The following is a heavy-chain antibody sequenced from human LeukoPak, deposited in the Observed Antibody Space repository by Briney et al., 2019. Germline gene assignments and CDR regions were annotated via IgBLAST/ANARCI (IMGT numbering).Heavy chain of an antibody. D-gene: IGHD5-24*01. CDR2: IKSKIHGGTI. Sequence: PGGSLRLSCAASGFTFSDAWMNWVRQAPGKGLEWVGRIKSKIHGGTIDYAAPVKGRFTISRDDSKNTLYLQMNSLKTEDTAVYYCTKEDGWSGPWGQGTLVTVSS. V-gene: IGHV3-15*01. J-gene: IGHJ5*02. CDR3: TKEDGWSGP. CDR1: GFTFSDAW.